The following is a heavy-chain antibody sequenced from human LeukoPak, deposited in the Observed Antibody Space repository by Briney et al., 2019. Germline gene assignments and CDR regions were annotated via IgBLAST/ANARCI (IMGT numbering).Heavy chain of an antibody. D-gene: IGHD4/OR15-4a*01. CDR1: GYKFSSYW. V-gene: IGHV5-51*01. Sequence: GESLKISCEASGYKFSSYWIGWVRQMPGKGLEWMGIIYPGDSDTTYSPSFKGQVTISVDKSISTAYLQWSSLQASDTAMYYCARGFYGGYYYYYYMDVWGKGTTVTVSS. CDR3: ARGFYGGYYYYYYMDV. J-gene: IGHJ6*03. CDR2: IYPGDSDT.